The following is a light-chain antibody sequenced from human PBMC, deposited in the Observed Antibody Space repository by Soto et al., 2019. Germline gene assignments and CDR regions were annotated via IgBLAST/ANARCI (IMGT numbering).Light chain of an antibody. CDR2: AAS. CDR3: QQSYSTTWT. J-gene: IGKJ1*01. Sequence: DIQMTQSPSSLSASVGDRGTITCRESQSIRSYLIWYQQKQGKAPRLXIYAASSLQSGVPSRFSGSGSGTDFTLTISSLQPEHVATDYCQQSYSTTWTFGQGTKVDIK. CDR1: QSIRSY. V-gene: IGKV1-39*01.